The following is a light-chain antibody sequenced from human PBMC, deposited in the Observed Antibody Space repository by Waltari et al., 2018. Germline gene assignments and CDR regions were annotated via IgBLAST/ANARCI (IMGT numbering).Light chain of an antibody. CDR3: HQYNSFPYS. Sequence: RASQSFSGWFAWYKQEPGKAPRFLIYETSTLGSGVPSRFSGSGSGTKFTLTISSLQPDDFATYYCHQYNSFPYSFGQGTKLEI. CDR1: QSFSGW. J-gene: IGKJ2*03. V-gene: IGKV1-5*03. CDR2: ETS.